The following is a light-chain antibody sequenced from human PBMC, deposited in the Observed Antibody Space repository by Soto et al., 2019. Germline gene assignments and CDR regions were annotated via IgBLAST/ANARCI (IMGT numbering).Light chain of an antibody. J-gene: IGLJ2*01. V-gene: IGLV1-47*01. Sequence: QTVVTQPPSASGTPGQRVAISCSGSSSNIGSNYVYWYQQLPGTAPKLLIYGNNQRPSGVPDRFSGSKSDTSASLAISGLRSEDEADYYCATWDDRLSGHVVFGGGTQLTVL. CDR1: SSNIGSNY. CDR2: GNN. CDR3: ATWDDRLSGHVV.